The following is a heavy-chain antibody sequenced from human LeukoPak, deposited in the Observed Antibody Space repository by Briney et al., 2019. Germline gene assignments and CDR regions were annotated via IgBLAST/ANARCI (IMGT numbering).Heavy chain of an antibody. CDR3: ARVTSGSQFNDY. V-gene: IGHV4-4*07. CDR1: GGSIRSYY. Sequence: SETLSLTCTVSGGSIRSYYWSWIRQSAGKGLEWIGRIYTSGSTNYNPSLKSRVTMSVDRSKNQFSLKLSSVTAADTAVYYCARVTSGSQFNDYWGQGTLVTVSS. D-gene: IGHD3-10*01. CDR2: IYTSGST. J-gene: IGHJ4*02.